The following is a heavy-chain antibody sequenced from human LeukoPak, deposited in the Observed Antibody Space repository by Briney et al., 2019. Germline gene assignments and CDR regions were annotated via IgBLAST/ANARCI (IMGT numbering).Heavy chain of an antibody. V-gene: IGHV3-48*01. Sequence: GGSLRLSCAASGFTFSAYSLRWVRQAPGKGLEWLSHISSTGSTIYYAGSVKGRFTISRDNAKNSLYLQMNSLRAEDTAVYYCVGSKAPFFYFDYWGQGILVTVSS. CDR2: ISSTGSTI. CDR3: VGSKAPFFYFDY. CDR1: GFTFSAYS. D-gene: IGHD2/OR15-2a*01. J-gene: IGHJ4*02.